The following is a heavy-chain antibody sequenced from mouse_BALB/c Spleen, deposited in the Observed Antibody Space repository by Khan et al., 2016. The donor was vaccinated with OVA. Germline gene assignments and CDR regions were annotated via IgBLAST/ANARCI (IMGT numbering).Heavy chain of an antibody. Sequence: QVQLQQPGAELARPGASVKLSCKAPGYTFTDYYINWVRQRTGQGLEWIGDIYPGIGNTYYNEKFKGKATLTADKSSSTAYMQLSSLTSEDSAVYFCARSGTGSFLYWGQGTLVTVSA. CDR3: ARSGTGSFLY. CDR1: GYTFTDYY. J-gene: IGHJ3*01. D-gene: IGHD4-1*01. CDR2: IYPGIGNT. V-gene: IGHV1-77*01.